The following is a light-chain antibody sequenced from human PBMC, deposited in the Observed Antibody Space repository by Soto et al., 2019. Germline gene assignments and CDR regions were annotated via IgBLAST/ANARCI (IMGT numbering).Light chain of an antibody. CDR1: SSDVGGYNY. Sequence: QSVLTQPASVSGSPGQSITISFTGTSSDVGGYNYVSWYQQHPGKAPKFMIYDVSNRPSGVSNRFSGSKSGNTASLTISGLQDEDEADYYCSSYTSRSALYVFGTGTKLNVL. CDR2: DVS. CDR3: SSYTSRSALYV. J-gene: IGLJ1*01. V-gene: IGLV2-14*01.